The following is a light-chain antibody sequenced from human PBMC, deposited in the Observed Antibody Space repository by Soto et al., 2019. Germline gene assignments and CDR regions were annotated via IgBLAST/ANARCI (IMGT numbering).Light chain of an antibody. J-gene: IGLJ2*01. CDR1: SSDVGGHNY. V-gene: IGLV2-14*01. Sequence: QSVLTQTASVSGSPGQSITISCTGTSSDVGGHNYVSWYQQHPGTAPKLMIYEVTNRPSGVSNRFSGSKSGNTASLTISGLQAEDEADYYCSSYTSSTTLDVVFGGGTKLTVL. CDR2: EVT. CDR3: SSYTSSTTLDVV.